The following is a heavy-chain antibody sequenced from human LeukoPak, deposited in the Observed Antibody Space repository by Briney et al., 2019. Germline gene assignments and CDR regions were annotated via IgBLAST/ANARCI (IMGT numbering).Heavy chain of an antibody. CDR3: AKGVRTTYYYDSSGYYSY. Sequence: SCKASGYTFSSYAMHWVRQAPGKGLEWVSAISGSGGSTYYADSVKGRFTISRDNSKNTLYLQMNSLRAEDTAVYYCAKGVRTTYYYDSSGYYSYWGQGTLVTVSS. CDR2: ISGSGGST. CDR1: GYTFSSYA. D-gene: IGHD3-22*01. V-gene: IGHV3-23*01. J-gene: IGHJ4*02.